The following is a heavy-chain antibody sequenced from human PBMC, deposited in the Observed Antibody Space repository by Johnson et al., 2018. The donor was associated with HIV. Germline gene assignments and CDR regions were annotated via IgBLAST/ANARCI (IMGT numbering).Heavy chain of an antibody. V-gene: IGHV3-7*02. CDR3: AKVLGYSSSSRDAFDI. J-gene: IGHJ3*02. D-gene: IGHD6-6*01. CDR1: GFTFIRYW. Sequence: MQLVESGGVVVQPGGSLRLSCAASGFTFIRYWMSWVRQAPGKGLEWVANIKQDGSEKYYVDSVKGRFTISRDNAKNSLYLQMNSLRAEDTALYYCAKVLGYSSSSRDAFDIWGQGTMVTVSS. CDR2: IKQDGSEK.